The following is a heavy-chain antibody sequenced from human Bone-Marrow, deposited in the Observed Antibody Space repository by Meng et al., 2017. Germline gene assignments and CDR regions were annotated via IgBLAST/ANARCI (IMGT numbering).Heavy chain of an antibody. D-gene: IGHD2-21*01. CDR1: GGSFSADD. J-gene: IGHJ4*02. CDR2: INHRGST. V-gene: IGHV4-34*01. Sequence: QVQVQQWGAGLVKPSETRSRTCAFYGGSFSADDWSGIRPPPGKGLEWLGQINHRGSTNDNPSLKSRVTISIDTSRNQLSLKLSSVTAADTAVYYCRLAYCMGDCVDYWGQGTLVTVSS. CDR3: RLAYCMGDCVDY.